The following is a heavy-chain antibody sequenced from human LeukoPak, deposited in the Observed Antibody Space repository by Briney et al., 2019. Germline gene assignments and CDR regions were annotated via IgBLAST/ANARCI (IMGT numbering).Heavy chain of an antibody. J-gene: IGHJ4*02. CDR1: GFPFSSYS. D-gene: IGHD6-13*01. CDR2: ISSSSSTI. Sequence: HSGGSLRLSCAASGFPFSSYSMNWVRQAPGKGLEWVSYISSSSSTIYYADSVKGRFTISRDNAKNSLYLQMNSLRAEDTAVYYCARGKRAGIAAAGTNDYWGQGTLVTVSS. CDR3: ARGKRAGIAAAGTNDY. V-gene: IGHV3-48*04.